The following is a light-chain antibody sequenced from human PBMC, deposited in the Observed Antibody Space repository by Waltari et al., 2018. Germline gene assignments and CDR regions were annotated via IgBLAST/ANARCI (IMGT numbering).Light chain of an antibody. J-gene: IGLJ3*02. Sequence: QSALTPTASVSGSPGQSITIPCTGTSSAVGSSNLVSWYQQHPGKVPKFMIYEGSERPSGVSNRFSGTKSGNTATLTISGLQAEDEADYYCCSYAGSNSWVFGGGTKLTVV. CDR2: EGS. CDR1: SSAVGSSNL. V-gene: IGLV2-23*01. CDR3: CSYAGSNSWV.